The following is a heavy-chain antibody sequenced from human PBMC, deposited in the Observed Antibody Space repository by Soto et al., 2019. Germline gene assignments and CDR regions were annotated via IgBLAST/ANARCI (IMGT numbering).Heavy chain of an antibody. V-gene: IGHV4-59*01. CDR3: ARDLWGYCGTGCYTLDV. CDR1: GGSISGYY. CDR2: MYNTGST. Sequence: SETLSLTCTVSGGSISGYYWSWIRQPPGKGLEWIGYMYNTGSTVYNPSFKSRVTISVDTSKSQFSLSLNSVTAADTAIYYCARDLWGYCGTGCYTLDVWGQGTTVTVSS. D-gene: IGHD2-21*02. J-gene: IGHJ6*02.